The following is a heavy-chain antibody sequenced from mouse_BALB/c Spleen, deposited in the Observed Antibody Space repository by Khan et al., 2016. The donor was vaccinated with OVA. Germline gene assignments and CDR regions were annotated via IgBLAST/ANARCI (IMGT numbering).Heavy chain of an antibody. CDR3: FRVCGNSRFAY. Sequence: VQLQESGAELVRPGVSVKISCKGSGYTFTDYAMHWVKQSHAQSLEWIGVISTYYGAASSNQKFKGKATMTVDKYSSTAYMELARLTSEDSAFYYCFRVCGNSRFAYWGQGTLVTVS. V-gene: IGHV1S137*01. J-gene: IGHJ3*01. D-gene: IGHD2-1*01. CDR1: GYTFTDYA. CDR2: ISTYYGAA.